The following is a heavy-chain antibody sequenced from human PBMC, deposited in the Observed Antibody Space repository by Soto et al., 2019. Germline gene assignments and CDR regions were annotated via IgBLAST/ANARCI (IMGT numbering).Heavy chain of an antibody. CDR2: INWNGGST. CDR3: ARDGLWFGELLDY. D-gene: IGHD3-10*01. Sequence: EVQLVESGGGLVRPGASLRLSCAASGFTFDNFGMSWVRQAPGKGLEWVSGINWNGGSTGYADSLKGRFTISRDNAKNSLYLQMNSLRAEDTALYHCARDGLWFGELLDYWGQGTLVTVSS. V-gene: IGHV3-20*01. CDR1: GFTFDNFG. J-gene: IGHJ4*02.